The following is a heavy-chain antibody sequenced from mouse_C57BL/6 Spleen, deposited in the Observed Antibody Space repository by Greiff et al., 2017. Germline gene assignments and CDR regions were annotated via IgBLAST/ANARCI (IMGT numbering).Heavy chain of an antibody. CDR2: IYPRSGNT. CDR3: ARSLIYYYGSIPPWFAY. J-gene: IGHJ3*01. Sequence: QVQLKQSGAELARPGASVKLSCKASGYTFTSYGISWVKQRTGQGLEWIGEIYPRSGNTYYNEKFKGKATLTADKSSSTAYMELRSLTSEDSAVYFCARSLIYYYGSIPPWFAYWGQGTLVTVSA. V-gene: IGHV1-81*01. CDR1: GYTFTSYG. D-gene: IGHD1-1*01.